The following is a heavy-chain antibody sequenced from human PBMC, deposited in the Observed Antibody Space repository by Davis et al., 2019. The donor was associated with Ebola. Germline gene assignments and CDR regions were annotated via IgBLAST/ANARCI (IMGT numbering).Heavy chain of an antibody. CDR2: IGTAGDT. CDR1: GFTFSSYD. CDR3: AREWYCSGGSCLLYYYYGMDV. Sequence: GESLKISCAASGFTFSSYDMHWVRQATGKGLEWVSAIGTAGDTYYPGSVKGRFTISRDNAKNSLYLQMNSLRAEDTAVYYCAREWYCSGGSCLLYYYYGMDVWGQGTTVTVSS. V-gene: IGHV3-13*01. J-gene: IGHJ6*02. D-gene: IGHD2-15*01.